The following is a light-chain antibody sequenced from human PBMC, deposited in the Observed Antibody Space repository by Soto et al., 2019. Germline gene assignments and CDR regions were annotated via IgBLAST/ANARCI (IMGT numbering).Light chain of an antibody. CDR3: QQYGRFLT. Sequence: DIQMTQSPSTLSASVGDRVTITCRASQSVDTALAWYQQKPGKAPKLLIYRAYNLESGVPSRFSGSGSGTEFTLAINSLQPDDFATYYCQQYGRFLTFGQGTKVELK. CDR2: RAY. J-gene: IGKJ2*01. CDR1: QSVDTA. V-gene: IGKV1-5*03.